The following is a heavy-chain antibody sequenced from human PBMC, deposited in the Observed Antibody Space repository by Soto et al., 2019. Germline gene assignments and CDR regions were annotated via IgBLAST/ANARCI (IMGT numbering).Heavy chain of an antibody. D-gene: IGHD6-6*01. Sequence: ASVKVSCKASGYRFSTYGINWVRQAPGQGLEWLGWTSTNNDDRNCAQKFRGRVTFTTDTSTSTAYMELRSLISDDTAVYFCARERYVASRHSHFDSWGQGTQVTVSS. V-gene: IGHV1-18*04. J-gene: IGHJ4*02. CDR1: GYRFSTYG. CDR2: TSTNNDDR. CDR3: ARERYVASRHSHFDS.